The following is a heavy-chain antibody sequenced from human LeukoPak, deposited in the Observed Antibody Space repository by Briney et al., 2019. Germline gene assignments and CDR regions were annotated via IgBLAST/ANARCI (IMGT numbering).Heavy chain of an antibody. Sequence: PSETLSLTRTVSLGSISSSSHYWGWIRQPPGKGLEWIGSIYYSGSTYYNPSLKSRVTISVDTSKNQFSLKLSSVTAADTAVYYCARLPPPIAAPKWFDPWGQGTLVTVSS. D-gene: IGHD6-25*01. CDR1: LGSISSSSHY. V-gene: IGHV4-39*01. CDR2: IYYSGST. J-gene: IGHJ5*02. CDR3: ARLPPPIAAPKWFDP.